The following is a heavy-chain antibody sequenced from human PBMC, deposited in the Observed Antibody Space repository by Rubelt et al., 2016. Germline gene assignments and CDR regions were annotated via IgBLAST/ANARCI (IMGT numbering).Heavy chain of an antibody. D-gene: IGHD1-26*01. CDR1: GGSFSGYY. CDR2: INHSGST. Sequence: QVQLQQWGAGLLKPSETLSLTCAVYGGSFSGYYWSWIRQPPGTGLEWIGEINHSGSTNYNPSLKGRVTRSVDTSKNTFPLKRSSVTAAETAGYYCARHRLIVGATGDAFDIWGQGTMVTVSS. CDR3: ARHRLIVGATGDAFDI. J-gene: IGHJ3*02. V-gene: IGHV4-34*01.